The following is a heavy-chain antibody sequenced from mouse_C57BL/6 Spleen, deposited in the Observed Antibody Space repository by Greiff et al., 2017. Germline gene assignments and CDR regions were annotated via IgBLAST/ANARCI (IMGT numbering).Heavy chain of an antibody. CDR1: GYTFTGYW. D-gene: IGHD2-1*01. CDR3: ARSRYYGNYNPFAY. V-gene: IGHV1-9*01. CDR2: SLPGSGST. Sequence: VQGVESGAELMKPGASVTLSCKATGYTFTGYWIEWVKQRPGHGLEWIGESLPGSGSTKYNEKFKGKATFTADPSSNTAYMQLSSLTTEDSAIYYCARSRYYGNYNPFAYWGQGTLVTVSA. J-gene: IGHJ3*01.